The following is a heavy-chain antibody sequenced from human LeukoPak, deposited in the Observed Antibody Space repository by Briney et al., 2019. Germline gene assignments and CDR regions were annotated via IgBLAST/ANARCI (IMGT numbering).Heavy chain of an antibody. CDR2: MYHTGST. D-gene: IGHD2-21*01. CDR1: GYSMSSGYY. V-gene: IGHV4-38-2*02. CDR3: ARVGYYPDYYMDV. J-gene: IGHJ6*03. Sequence: SETLSLTCTVSGYSMSSGYYWGWIRQPPERGLEWIGSMYHTGSTYYKPSLKSRVTISVDTSKNQFSLKLSSVTAADTAVYYCARVGYYPDYYMDVWGKGTTVTVSS.